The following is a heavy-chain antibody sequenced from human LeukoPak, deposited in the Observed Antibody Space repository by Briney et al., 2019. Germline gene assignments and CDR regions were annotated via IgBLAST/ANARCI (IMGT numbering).Heavy chain of an antibody. CDR2: IKEDGNDK. CDR1: AFTFSSYW. V-gene: IGHV3-7*01. Sequence: GGSLRLSCAASAFTFSSYWMSWVRQAPGKGLEWVANIKEDGNDKNYVDSVKGRFTISRDNAKNTLYLQMNSLRAADTAVYYCTRWTDWYFDLWGRGTLVTVSS. J-gene: IGHJ2*01. D-gene: IGHD3/OR15-3a*01. CDR3: TRWTDWYFDL.